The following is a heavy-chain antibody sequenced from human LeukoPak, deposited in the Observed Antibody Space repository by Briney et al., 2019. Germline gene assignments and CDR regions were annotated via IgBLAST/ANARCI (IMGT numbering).Heavy chain of an antibody. V-gene: IGHV3-21*06. Sequence: AGGSLRLSCAASGFAFSTYSMMWVRQAPGEGLVWVSSISSTSAYIYYADSLKGRFTISRDNAKNSLYLQTNSLRAEDTAVYYCARGGYSHGRYYYYMDVWGIGTAVTVSS. J-gene: IGHJ6*03. D-gene: IGHD5-18*01. CDR1: GFAFSTYS. CDR2: ISSTSAYI. CDR3: ARGGYSHGRYYYYMDV.